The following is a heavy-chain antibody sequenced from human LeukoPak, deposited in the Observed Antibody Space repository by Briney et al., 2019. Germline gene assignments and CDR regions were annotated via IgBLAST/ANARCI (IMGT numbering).Heavy chain of an antibody. Sequence: WGSLRLSCAASGFTFSNYWMSRVGQVPGKGLEWLANIKVDGSETYYVDSLKGRFTISRDNAKNSVYLQMNSLRVEDTAVYYCARDGHWEVTRGHYFDYWGQGTLVTVSS. CDR1: GFTFSNYW. J-gene: IGHJ4*02. CDR3: ARDGHWEVTRGHYFDY. V-gene: IGHV3-7*01. D-gene: IGHD4-11*01. CDR2: IKVDGSET.